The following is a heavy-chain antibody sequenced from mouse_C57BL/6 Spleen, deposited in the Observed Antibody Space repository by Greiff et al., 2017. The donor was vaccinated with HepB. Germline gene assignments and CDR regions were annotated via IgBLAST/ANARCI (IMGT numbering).Heavy chain of an antibody. CDR3: ARSAVYYYGSSLSYFDY. Sequence: VQLKQPGAELVRPGSSVKLSCKASGYTFTSYWMHWVKQRPIQGLEWIGNIDPSDSETHYNQKFKDKATLTVDKSSSTAYMQLSSLTSEDSAVYYCARSAVYYYGSSLSYFDYWGQGTTLTVSS. D-gene: IGHD1-1*01. CDR1: GYTFTSYW. CDR2: IDPSDSET. J-gene: IGHJ2*01. V-gene: IGHV1-52*01.